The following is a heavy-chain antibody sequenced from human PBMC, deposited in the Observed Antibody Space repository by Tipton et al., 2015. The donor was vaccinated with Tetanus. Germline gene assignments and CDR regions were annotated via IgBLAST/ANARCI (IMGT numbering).Heavy chain of an antibody. Sequence: SLRLSCAASGFLFDKYAMCWVRQAPGKGLEWVSCMSATSGRTEYADSVKGRLYISRDNAKNSLYLQMNSLRDEDTAIYYCARDFRPIFGVAQPFDPWGQGTLVTVSS. CDR3: ARDFRPIFGVAQPFDP. D-gene: IGHD3-3*01. CDR1: GFLFDKYA. J-gene: IGHJ5*02. CDR2: MSATSGRT. V-gene: IGHV3-23*01.